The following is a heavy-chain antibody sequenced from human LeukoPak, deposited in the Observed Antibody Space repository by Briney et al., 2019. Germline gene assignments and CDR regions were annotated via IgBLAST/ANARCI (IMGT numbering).Heavy chain of an antibody. CDR1: GGTFSSYA. CDR2: IIPIFGTA. CDR3: AGARRDGYNRVDY. Sequence: SVKVSCKASGGTFSSYAISWVRQAPGQGLERMGRIIPIFGTANYAQKFQGRVTITTDESTSTAYMELSSLRSEDTAVYYCAGARRDGYNRVDYWGQGTLVTVSS. D-gene: IGHD5-24*01. V-gene: IGHV1-69*05. J-gene: IGHJ4*02.